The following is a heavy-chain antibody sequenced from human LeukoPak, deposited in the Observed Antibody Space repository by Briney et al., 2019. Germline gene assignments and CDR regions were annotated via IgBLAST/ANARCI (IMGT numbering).Heavy chain of an antibody. CDR2: IYYSGST. J-gene: IGHJ4*02. Sequence: SSETLSLTCTVSGGSISSSSYYWGWIRQPPGKGLEWIASIYYSGSTYYNPSLKSRVTISVDTSKNQFSLKLSSVTAADTAVYYCARERAVTTYYYFDYWGQGTLVTASS. V-gene: IGHV4-39*07. CDR1: GGSISSSSYY. CDR3: ARERAVTTYYYFDY. D-gene: IGHD4-17*01.